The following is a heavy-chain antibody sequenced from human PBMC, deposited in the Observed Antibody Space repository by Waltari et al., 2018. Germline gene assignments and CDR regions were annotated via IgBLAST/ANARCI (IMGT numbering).Heavy chain of an antibody. CDR2: MSYGESDQ. Sequence: QVQLVESGGGVVQPGRSLRLSCAASGFTFSSYGMHWVRQAPGKGPEWVAVMSYGESDQNYADCVEGRFTISRDNTKNTLYLQMNSLRAEDTAVYYCARGGEGPYFDYWGQGALVTVSS. V-gene: IGHV3-30*01. J-gene: IGHJ4*02. CDR1: GFTFSSYG. D-gene: IGHD3-16*01. CDR3: ARGGEGPYFDY.